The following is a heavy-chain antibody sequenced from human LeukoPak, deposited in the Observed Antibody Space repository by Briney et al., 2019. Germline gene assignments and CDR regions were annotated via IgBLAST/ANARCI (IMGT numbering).Heavy chain of an antibody. D-gene: IGHD6-19*01. J-gene: IGHJ5*02. Sequence: ASVKVSCKASGYTFTSYYMHWVRQAPGQGLGWMGIINPSGGSTSYAQKFQGRVTMTRDTCTSTVYMELSSLRSEDTAVYYCATESIAVAARFDPWGQGTLVTVSS. CDR3: ATESIAVAARFDP. V-gene: IGHV1-46*01. CDR1: GYTFTSYY. CDR2: INPSGGST.